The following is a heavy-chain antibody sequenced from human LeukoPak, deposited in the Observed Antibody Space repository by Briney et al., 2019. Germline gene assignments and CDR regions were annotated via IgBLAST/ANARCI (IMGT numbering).Heavy chain of an antibody. CDR1: GGSISSSS. CDR2: ISYDGPNK. Sequence: LSLTCTVSGGSISSSSYYWGWIRQPPGKGLEWVAVISYDGPNKYYADSVKGRFTISRDDSKSTLYLQMNSLRPEDTAVYYCAKEKLPSGYSFLTDYWGQGTLVTVSS. J-gene: IGHJ4*02. V-gene: IGHV3-30*18. CDR3: AKEKLPSGYSFLTDY. D-gene: IGHD5-18*01.